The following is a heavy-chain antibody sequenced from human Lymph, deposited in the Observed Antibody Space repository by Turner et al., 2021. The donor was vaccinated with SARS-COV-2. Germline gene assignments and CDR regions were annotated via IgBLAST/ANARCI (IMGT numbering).Heavy chain of an antibody. J-gene: IGHJ6*02. Sequence: EVQLVETGGGLIQPGGSLRLSCAASGLTVSSNYMTWVRQAPGKGLEWVSVIYSGGSTFYADSVKGRFTISRDNSQNTLYLQMNSLRAEDTAVYYCARDLVVYGMDVWGQGTTVTFSS. D-gene: IGHD3-10*01. CDR3: ARDLVVYGMDV. V-gene: IGHV3-53*02. CDR1: GLTVSSNY. CDR2: IYSGGST.